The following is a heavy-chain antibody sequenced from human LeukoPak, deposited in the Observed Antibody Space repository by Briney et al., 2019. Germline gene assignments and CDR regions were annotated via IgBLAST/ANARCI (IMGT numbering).Heavy chain of an antibody. CDR3: ARVSSSSWYSFDY. CDR1: GYTFTGYY. CDR2: INPNSGGT. J-gene: IGHJ4*02. V-gene: IGHV1-2*02. Sequence: GASVKVSCKASGYTFTGYYMHWVRQAPGQGLEWMGWINPNSGGTNYAQKFQGRVTMTRDTSISTAYMELSRLRSDDTAVYYCARVSSSSWYSFDYWGQGTLVTVS. D-gene: IGHD6-13*01.